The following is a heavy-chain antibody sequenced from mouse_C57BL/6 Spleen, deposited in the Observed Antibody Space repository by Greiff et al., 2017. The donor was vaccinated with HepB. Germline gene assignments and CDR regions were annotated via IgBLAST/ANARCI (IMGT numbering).Heavy chain of an antibody. J-gene: IGHJ2*01. Sequence: EVKLQESGPGLVKPSQSLSLTCSVTGYSITSGYYWNWIRQFPGNKLEWMGYISYDGSNNYNPSLKNRISITRDTSKNQFFLKLNSVTTEDTATYYCARFSTVEPLGHYFDYWGQGTTLTVSS. CDR3: ARFSTVEPLGHYFDY. D-gene: IGHD1-1*01. CDR1: GYSITSGYY. CDR2: ISYDGSN. V-gene: IGHV3-6*01.